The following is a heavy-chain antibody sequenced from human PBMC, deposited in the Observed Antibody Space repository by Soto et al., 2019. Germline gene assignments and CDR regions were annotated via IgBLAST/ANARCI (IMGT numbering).Heavy chain of an antibody. Sequence: ASVKVSCKASGYTFSNYYIHWVRQAPGRGLEWMGIINPSGDTTTYAQRFQGRVTMTTDTSTSTVNMEVSSLRSDDTAVYYCARDPLGVTATYYHYYGLDVWGQGTTVTVSS. V-gene: IGHV1-46*01. CDR2: INPSGDTT. J-gene: IGHJ6*02. D-gene: IGHD2-21*02. CDR3: ARDPLGVTATYYHYYGLDV. CDR1: GYTFSNYY.